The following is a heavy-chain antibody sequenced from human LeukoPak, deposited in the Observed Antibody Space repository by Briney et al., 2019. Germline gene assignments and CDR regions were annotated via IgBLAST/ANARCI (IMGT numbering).Heavy chain of an antibody. Sequence: SETLSLTCTVSGGSISGGGYSWTWIRQHPGKGLEWIGYIYYSGSTDYNPSLKSRLSMSVDMSNNQFSLSLSSVTAADTAVYFCARGRSASGLKGTHFESWGQGTLVTVSS. V-gene: IGHV4-31*03. J-gene: IGHJ4*02. CDR3: ARGRSASGLKGTHFES. D-gene: IGHD1-14*01. CDR2: IYYSGST. CDR1: GGSISGGGYS.